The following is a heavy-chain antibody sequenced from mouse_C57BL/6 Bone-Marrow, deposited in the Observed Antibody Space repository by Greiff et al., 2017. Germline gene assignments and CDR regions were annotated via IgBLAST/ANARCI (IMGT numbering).Heavy chain of an antibody. V-gene: IGHV14-4*01. Sequence: VQLKQSGAELVRPGASVKLSCTASGFNIKDDYMPWVKQRPEQGLEWIGWIDPENGDTEYASKFQGKATITADTSSNTAYLQLSSLTSEDTAVYYCTTYYGNYPYAMDYWGQGTSVTVSS. J-gene: IGHJ4*01. CDR1: GFNIKDDY. D-gene: IGHD2-1*01. CDR2: IDPENGDT. CDR3: TTYYGNYPYAMDY.